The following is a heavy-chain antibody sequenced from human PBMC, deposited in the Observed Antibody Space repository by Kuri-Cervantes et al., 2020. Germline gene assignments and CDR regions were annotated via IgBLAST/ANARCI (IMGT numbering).Heavy chain of an antibody. V-gene: IGHV1-2*02. Sequence: ASVKVSCKASGYTFTGYYMHWVRQAPGQGLEWMGWINPNSGGTNYAQKFQERVTITRDMSTSTAYMELSSLRSEDTAVYYCAADRISLLWYRVPDAFDIWGQGTMVTVSS. D-gene: IGHD3-10*01. CDR1: GYTFTGYY. J-gene: IGHJ3*02. CDR3: AADRISLLWYRVPDAFDI. CDR2: INPNSGGT.